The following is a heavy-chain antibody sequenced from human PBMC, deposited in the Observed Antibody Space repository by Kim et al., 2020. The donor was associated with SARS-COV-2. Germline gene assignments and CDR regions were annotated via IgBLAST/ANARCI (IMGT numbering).Heavy chain of an antibody. V-gene: IGHV5-51*01. CDR2: VSPAGSIS. CDR3: ARCHFSDSIGNY. J-gene: IGHJ4*01. D-gene: IGHD3-22*01. CDR1: GYSFTDFW. Sequence: GESLKISCEGSGYSFTDFWIAWVRHMPGRGLEWMGIVSPAGSISKYSPSFQGQVTISADKSINTAFLQWSSLKASDTAMYYCARCHFSDSIGNYW.